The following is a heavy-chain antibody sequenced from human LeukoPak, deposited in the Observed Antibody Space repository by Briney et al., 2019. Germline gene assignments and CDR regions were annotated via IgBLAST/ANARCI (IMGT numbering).Heavy chain of an antibody. J-gene: IGHJ4*02. CDR1: GFTFSSYA. V-gene: IGHV3-30*01. D-gene: IGHD1-26*01. CDR3: ARDLNNCAGEGDC. CDR2: ISYDGSNK. Sequence: PGGSLRLSCAASGFTFSSYAMHWVRQAPGKGLEWVAVISYDGSNKYYADSVKGRFTISRDNSKNTLYLQMNSLRAEDTAVYYCARDLNNCAGEGDCWGQGTLVTVSS.